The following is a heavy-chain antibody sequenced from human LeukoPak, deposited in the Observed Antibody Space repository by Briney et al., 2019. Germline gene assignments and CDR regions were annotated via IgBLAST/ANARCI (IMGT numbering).Heavy chain of an antibody. Sequence: ASVKVSCKASGYTFTGYYMHWVRQAPGQGLEWMGWINPNSGGTNYAQKFQGWVTMTRDTSISTAYMELSRLRSDDTAVYYCARVPPLTRSQGGLSGMDVWGKGPRSPSPQ. CDR1: GYTFTGYY. CDR2: INPNSGGT. V-gene: IGHV1-2*04. D-gene: IGHD2-2*01. CDR3: ARVPPLTRSQGGLSGMDV. J-gene: IGHJ6*01.